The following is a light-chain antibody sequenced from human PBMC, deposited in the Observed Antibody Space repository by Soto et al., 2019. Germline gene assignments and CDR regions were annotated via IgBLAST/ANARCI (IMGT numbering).Light chain of an antibody. CDR1: QTISIW. CDR3: QQYNSYSLT. J-gene: IGKJ4*01. V-gene: IGKV1-5*01. CDR2: DAS. Sequence: DIQMTQSPSTLSASVGARVTITCRASQTISIWLAWYQQIPGKAPKLLIYDASTLESGVPSRFSGSGSGAEFTLTISSLQPDDFATYYCQQYNSYSLTFGGGTKVEI.